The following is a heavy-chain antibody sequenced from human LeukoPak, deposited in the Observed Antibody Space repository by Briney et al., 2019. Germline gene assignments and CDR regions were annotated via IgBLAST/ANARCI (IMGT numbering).Heavy chain of an antibody. CDR3: ACQRVSDLCGTAFVY. J-gene: IGHJ4*02. D-gene: IGHD1-26*01. Sequence: ASVKVSCKASGYTFTGYYIHWVRQAPGQGLEWMGWIIPNSGGTNSLQKFQGRVTITMDTSISTASIELSRLRCDGTDVYFCACQRVSDLCGTAFVYWGERTLVTVSS. CDR2: IIPNSGGT. V-gene: IGHV1-2*02. CDR1: GYTFTGYY.